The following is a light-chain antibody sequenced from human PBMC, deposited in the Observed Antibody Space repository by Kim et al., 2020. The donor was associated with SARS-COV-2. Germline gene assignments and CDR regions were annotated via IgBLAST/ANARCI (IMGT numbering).Light chain of an antibody. CDR3: QQYDTLKT. Sequence: GDRVTITCQASQDIRNYLNWYQQKPGKAPKLLIYDAANVETGVPSRFSGSGSGTDFTLTISSLQAEDIATYYCQQYDTLKTFGQGTRLEIK. J-gene: IGKJ5*01. V-gene: IGKV1-33*01. CDR1: QDIRNY. CDR2: DAA.